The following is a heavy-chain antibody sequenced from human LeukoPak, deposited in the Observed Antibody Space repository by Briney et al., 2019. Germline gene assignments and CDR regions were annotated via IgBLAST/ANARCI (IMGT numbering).Heavy chain of an antibody. V-gene: IGHV4-34*01. Sequence: SETLSLTCAAYGGSFSGYYWSWIRQPPGKGLEWIGEINHSGSTTYNPSPKSRVTISVDPSKNQLSLKLSSVTAADTAVYYCARTYYYGSGSYRPPRGYFQHWGEGTLVTVSS. CDR2: INHSGST. CDR3: ARTYYYGSGSYRPPRGYFQH. CDR1: GGSFSGYY. J-gene: IGHJ1*01. D-gene: IGHD3-10*01.